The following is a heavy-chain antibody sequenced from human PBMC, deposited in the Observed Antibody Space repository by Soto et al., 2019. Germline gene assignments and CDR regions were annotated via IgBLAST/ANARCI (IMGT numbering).Heavy chain of an antibody. CDR2: IKSKTDGGTT. V-gene: IGHV3-15*01. Sequence: LRLSCAASGFTFSNAWMSWVRQAPGKGLEWVGRIKSKTDGGTTDYAAPVKGRFTISRDDSKNTLYLQMNSLKTEDTAVYYCTTDRRVITTFGVVINLNWFDPWGQGTLVTVSS. J-gene: IGHJ5*02. D-gene: IGHD3-3*01. CDR3: TTDRRVITTFGVVINLNWFDP. CDR1: GFTFSNAW.